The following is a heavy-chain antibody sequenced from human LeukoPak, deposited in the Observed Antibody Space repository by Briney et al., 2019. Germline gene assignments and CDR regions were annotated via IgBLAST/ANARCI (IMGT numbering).Heavy chain of an antibody. CDR2: ISSSSSTI. V-gene: IGHV3-48*01. CDR3: ASSYYDFWSGYSYYFDY. D-gene: IGHD3-3*01. CDR1: GFTFSSYS. Sequence: PGGSLRLSCAASGFTFSSYSMNWVRQAPGKGLEWVSHISSSSSTIYYADSVKGRFTISRDNAKNSLYLQMNSLRAEDTAVYYCASSYYDFWSGYSYYFDYWGQGTLVTVSS. J-gene: IGHJ4*02.